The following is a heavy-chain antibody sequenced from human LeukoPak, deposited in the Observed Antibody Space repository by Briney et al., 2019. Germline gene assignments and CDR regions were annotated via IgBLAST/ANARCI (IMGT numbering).Heavy chain of an antibody. D-gene: IGHD1-14*01. Sequence: GGSLRLSCAASGFTFISYEMNWVRQAPGKGLEWVSYISSSGSTMYYADSVKGRFTISRDNAKNSLSLQMNSLRAEDTAVYYCARSPAGANYYLDVWGKGTTVTISS. CDR1: GFTFISYE. CDR2: ISSSGSTM. V-gene: IGHV3-48*03. J-gene: IGHJ6*03. CDR3: ARSPAGANYYLDV.